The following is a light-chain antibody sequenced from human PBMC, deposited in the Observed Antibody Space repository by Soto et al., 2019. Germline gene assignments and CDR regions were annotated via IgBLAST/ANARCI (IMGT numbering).Light chain of an antibody. CDR1: QSVGRDY. CDR2: HAS. J-gene: IGKJ4*01. V-gene: IGKV3-20*01. Sequence: EIVLTQSPGTLSLSPGERATLSCRASQSVGRDYLAWYQQKPGQAPRLLIYHASSRATGIPDRFSGSGSGTDSTLTISRLEPEEFAEFYCQQYASSPLTFGGGTKVEIK. CDR3: QQYASSPLT.